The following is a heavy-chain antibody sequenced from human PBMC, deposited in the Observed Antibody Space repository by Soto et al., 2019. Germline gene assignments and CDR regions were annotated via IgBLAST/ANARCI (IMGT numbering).Heavy chain of an antibody. J-gene: IGHJ4*02. CDR1: GFIFSDHH. Sequence: EVQLVESGGGLVQPGGSLRLSCAASGFIFSDHHMDWVRQAPGKGLEWVGRARNRAHSYTTAYGASVKGRFTISRDDSKNSLSLQMNSLKSEDTAVYFCARLMGTSFDLWGRGTRVTVSS. CDR2: ARNRAHSYTT. V-gene: IGHV3-72*01. D-gene: IGHD2-8*01. CDR3: ARLMGTSFDL.